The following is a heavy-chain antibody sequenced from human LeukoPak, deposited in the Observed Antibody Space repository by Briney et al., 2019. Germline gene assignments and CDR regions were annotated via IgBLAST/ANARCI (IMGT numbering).Heavy chain of an antibody. CDR3: ARRGMSSGWPFDY. CDR1: GGSISSYY. CDR2: IYYSGST. D-gene: IGHD6-19*01. V-gene: IGHV4-59*08. Sequence: SETLSLTCTVSGGSISSYYWSWIRQPPGKGLEWIGYIYYSGSTNYNPSLKSRVTISVDTSKNQFSLKLSSVTAADTAVYYCARRGMSSGWPFDYWGQGTLVTVSS. J-gene: IGHJ4*02.